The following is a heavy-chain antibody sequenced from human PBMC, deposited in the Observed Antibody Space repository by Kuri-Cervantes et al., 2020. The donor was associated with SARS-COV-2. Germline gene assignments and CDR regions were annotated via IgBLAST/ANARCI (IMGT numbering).Heavy chain of an antibody. V-gene: IGHV3-9*01. Sequence: GGSLRLSCAASGFTFDDYAMHWVRQAPGKGLEWVSGISWNSGSIGYADSVKGRFTISRDNAKNTLYLQMNSLRADDTAVYYCATGDSGYFNYWGQGTLVTVSS. J-gene: IGHJ4*02. D-gene: IGHD3-22*01. CDR2: ISWNSGSI. CDR1: GFTFDDYA. CDR3: ATGDSGYFNY.